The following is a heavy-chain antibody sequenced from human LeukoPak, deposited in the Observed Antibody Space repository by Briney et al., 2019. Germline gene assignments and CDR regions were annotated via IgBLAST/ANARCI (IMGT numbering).Heavy chain of an antibody. J-gene: IGHJ3*02. CDR2: ISPYDGDT. D-gene: IGHD2-2*01. CDR3: ARPRGGIYSSRDAFDI. CDR1: GYTFTTNG. Sequence: ASVRVSCKASGYTFTTNGVSWVRRAPGQGLEWLAWISPYDGDTNYTPDLQGRVTLSTDTSTSTAYMELTSLRSDDTAVYYCARPRGGIYSSRDAFDIWGQGTMVTVSS. V-gene: IGHV1-18*04.